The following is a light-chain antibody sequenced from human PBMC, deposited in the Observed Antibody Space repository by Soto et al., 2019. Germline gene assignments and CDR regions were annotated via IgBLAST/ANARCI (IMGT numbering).Light chain of an antibody. CDR2: DND. Sequence: QPVLTQPPSVSAAPGQMVTISCSGSSPNIGNNYVSWYQQLPGTAPKLVTYDNDKRPSGIPDRFSGSKSGTSATLAITGLQTGDEADYYCAVWDSSLSAGVFGGGTKLTVL. J-gene: IGLJ2*01. CDR3: AVWDSSLSAGV. CDR1: SPNIGNNY. V-gene: IGLV1-51*01.